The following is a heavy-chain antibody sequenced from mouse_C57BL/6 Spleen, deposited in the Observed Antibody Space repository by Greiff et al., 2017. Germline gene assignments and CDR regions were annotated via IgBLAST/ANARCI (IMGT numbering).Heavy chain of an antibody. V-gene: IGHV14-4*01. D-gene: IGHD6-1*01. CDR2: IDPENGDT. J-gene: IGHJ3*01. Sequence: VQLQQSGAELVRTGASVKLSCTASGFNIKDDYMHWVKQRPEQGLEWIGWIDPENGDTEYASKFQGKATITADTSSNTAYLQLSSLTSGDTAVYYCTTDSLWYAYWGQVTLVTVSA. CDR3: TTDSLWYAY. CDR1: GFNIKDDY.